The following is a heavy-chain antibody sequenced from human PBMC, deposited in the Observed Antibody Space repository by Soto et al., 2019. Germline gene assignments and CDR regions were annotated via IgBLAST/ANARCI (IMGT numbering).Heavy chain of an antibody. V-gene: IGHV3-53*01. J-gene: IGHJ4*02. CDR1: GFNVSSNY. D-gene: IGHD6-6*01. CDR3: ARGSSSSFDY. Sequence: GGSLRLSCAASGFNVSSNYMSWVRQAPGKGLEWVSVIYSGGSTYYADSVKGRFTISSDNSKNTLYLQMNILRAEDTAVYYCARGSSSSFDYLGQGTLVTVSS. CDR2: IYSGGST.